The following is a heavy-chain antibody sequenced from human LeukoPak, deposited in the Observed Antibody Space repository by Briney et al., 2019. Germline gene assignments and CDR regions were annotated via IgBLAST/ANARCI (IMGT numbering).Heavy chain of an antibody. CDR3: ARVWDVVIGYYYYGMDV. V-gene: IGHV1-69*13. D-gene: IGHD3-22*01. J-gene: IGHJ6*02. Sequence: ASVKVSCKASGGTFSSYAISWVRQAPGQGLEWMGGLIPIFGTANYAQKFQGRVTITADESTSTAYMELSSLRSEDTAVYYCARVWDVVIGYYYYGMDVWGQGTTVTVSS. CDR1: GGTFSSYA. CDR2: LIPIFGTA.